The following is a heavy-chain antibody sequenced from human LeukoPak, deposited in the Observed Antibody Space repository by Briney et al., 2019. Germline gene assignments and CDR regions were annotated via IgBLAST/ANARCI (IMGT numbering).Heavy chain of an antibody. CDR1: GFTFSSYS. Sequence: GGSLRLSCAASGFTFSSYSMNWVRQAPGKGLEWVSYISSSGSTIYYTDSVKGRFTISRDNAKNSLYLQMNSLRGEDTAVYYCARASRYGLGWFDPWGQGTLVTVSS. D-gene: IGHD5-18*01. V-gene: IGHV3-48*04. CDR2: ISSSGSTI. CDR3: ARASRYGLGWFDP. J-gene: IGHJ5*02.